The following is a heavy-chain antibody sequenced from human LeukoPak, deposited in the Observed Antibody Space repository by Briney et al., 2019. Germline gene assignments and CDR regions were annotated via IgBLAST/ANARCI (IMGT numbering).Heavy chain of an antibody. V-gene: IGHV3-9*01. D-gene: IGHD1-26*01. J-gene: IGHJ6*02. CDR3: AKHLTATNTYIFFGLDV. CDR2: INWNGGGT. CDR1: GFSFKDYG. Sequence: PGGSLRLSCAATGFSFKDYGMHWARQPPGKGLEWVSAINWNGGGTDYADSVKGRFTISRDNAKNSLYLQLSSLRPEDTALYYCAKHLTATNTYIFFGLDVWGQGTSVTVSS.